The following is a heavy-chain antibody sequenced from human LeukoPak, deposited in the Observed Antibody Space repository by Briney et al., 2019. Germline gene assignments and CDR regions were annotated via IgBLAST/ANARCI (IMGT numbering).Heavy chain of an antibody. V-gene: IGHV3-33*06. CDR2: IWDDGSKK. D-gene: IGHD5-12*01. CDR1: GFTFSSFG. J-gene: IGHJ4*02. Sequence: GGSLKLSCAASGFTFSSFGMHWVRQAPGKGLEWVAVIWDDGSKKHYADSVKGRFTISRDNSKNTLYLQMNSLRAEDTAVYYCAKGDAVATIPNPFDYWGQGTLVTVSS. CDR3: AKGDAVATIPNPFDY.